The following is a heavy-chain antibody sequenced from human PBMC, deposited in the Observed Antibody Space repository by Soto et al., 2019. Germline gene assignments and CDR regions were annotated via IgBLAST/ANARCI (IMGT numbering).Heavy chain of an antibody. J-gene: IGHJ4*02. CDR3: VKEGPEEAAGRFFDY. Sequence: GGSLRLSCSASGFTFSSYAMHWVRQAPGKGLEYVSVIISNGGSTYYADSVKGRFSISRDNSKNTLYLHMSSLRAEDTAVYYCVKEGPEEAAGRFFDYWGQGTLVTVSS. D-gene: IGHD6-13*01. CDR2: IISNGGST. CDR1: GFTFSSYA. V-gene: IGHV3-64D*06.